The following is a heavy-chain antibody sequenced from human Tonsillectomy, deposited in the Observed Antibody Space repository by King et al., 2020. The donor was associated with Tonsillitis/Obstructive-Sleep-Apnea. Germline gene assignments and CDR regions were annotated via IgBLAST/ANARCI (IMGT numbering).Heavy chain of an antibody. CDR2: IKSKTDGETT. D-gene: IGHD6-19*01. J-gene: IGHJ4*02. V-gene: IGHV3-15*07. Sequence: QLVQSGGGLVKPGGSLRLSCAASGFTFSNAWMNWVRQAPGKGLEWVGRIKSKTDGETTDYVAPVKGRFTISRDDSKNTLYLQMNSLKTEDTAVYYCTTCSGWYMGQWGQGTLVTVSS. CDR1: GFTFSNAW. CDR3: TTCSGWYMGQ.